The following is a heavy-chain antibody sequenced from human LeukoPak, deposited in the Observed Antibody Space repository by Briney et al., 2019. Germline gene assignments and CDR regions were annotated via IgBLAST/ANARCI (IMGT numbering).Heavy chain of an antibody. J-gene: IGHJ4*02. Sequence: PSETLSLTCTVSGASVRSYYWSWIRQPPGKGLEWIAHIYYSGDTNYNPSPKSRATISMDTSKNQISLKVNSVTAADTAVYYCAKQIHDDGGNLYHFDSWGQGILVTVSS. CDR3: AKQIHDDGGNLYHFDS. D-gene: IGHD4-23*01. CDR1: GASVRSYY. V-gene: IGHV4-59*08. CDR2: IYYSGDT.